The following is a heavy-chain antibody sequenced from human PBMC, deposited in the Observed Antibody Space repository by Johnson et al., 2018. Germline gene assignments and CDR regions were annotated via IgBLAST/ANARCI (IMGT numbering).Heavy chain of an antibody. V-gene: IGHV3-49*03. CDR1: GFTFGDYA. D-gene: IGHD3-22*01. J-gene: IGHJ3*02. CDR3: TRCRGYYYDTGGLDAMDI. CDR2: IRSTAYGGTT. Sequence: VQLVESGGGLVQPGRSLRLSCTASGFTFGDYAMSWFRQAPGKGLEWVGFIRSTAYGGTTEYAASVKGRFTISRDDSKSIAYLQMKSLKTEDRAVDYCTRCRGYYYDTGGLDAMDIWRQGTMVTVSS.